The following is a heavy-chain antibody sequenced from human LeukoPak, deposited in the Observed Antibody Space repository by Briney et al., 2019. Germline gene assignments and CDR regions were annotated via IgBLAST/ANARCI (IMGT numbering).Heavy chain of an antibody. Sequence: SETLSLTCAVYGGSFSGYYWSWIRQPPGKGLEWIGEINHSGSTNYNPSLKSRVTISVGTSKNQFSLKLSSVTAADTAVYYRARVGITMIVLDYWGQGTLVTVSS. CDR3: ARVGITMIVLDY. D-gene: IGHD3-22*01. CDR2: INHSGST. J-gene: IGHJ4*02. CDR1: GGSFSGYY. V-gene: IGHV4-34*01.